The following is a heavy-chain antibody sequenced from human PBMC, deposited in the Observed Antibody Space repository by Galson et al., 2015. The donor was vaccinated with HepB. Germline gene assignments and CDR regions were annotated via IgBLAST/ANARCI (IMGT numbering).Heavy chain of an antibody. D-gene: IGHD3-10*01. J-gene: IGHJ3*02. CDR1: GYSFTSYW. CDR3: ARHDGLRITMVQGVTDAFDI. Sequence: QSGAEVKKPGESLKIPCKGSGYSFTSYWIGWVRQMPGKGLEWMGIIYPGDSDTRYSPSFQGQVTISADKSISTAYLQWSSLKASDTAMYYCARHDGLRITMVQGVTDAFDIWGQGTMVTVPS. CDR2: IYPGDSDT. V-gene: IGHV5-51*01.